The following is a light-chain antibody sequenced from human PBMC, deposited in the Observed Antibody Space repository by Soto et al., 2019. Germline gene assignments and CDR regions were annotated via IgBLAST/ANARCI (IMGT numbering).Light chain of an antibody. Sequence: DIQMTQSPSTLSASVGDRVTITCRASQSISSWLAWYQQKPGKAPKLLIYKASSLQSGVPSRFSGSGSGXEFTLXIXXXXPDXFAXXXXXXXSSYPWTFGQGTKVEIK. CDR1: QSISSW. V-gene: IGKV1-5*03. CDR2: KAS. J-gene: IGKJ1*01. CDR3: XXXSSYPWT.